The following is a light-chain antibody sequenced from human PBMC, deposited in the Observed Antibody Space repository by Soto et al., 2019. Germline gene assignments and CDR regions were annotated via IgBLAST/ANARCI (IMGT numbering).Light chain of an antibody. CDR3: SSYTSSSTLYV. CDR1: SSDVGGYNY. V-gene: IGLV2-14*01. CDR2: DVS. Sequence: ALTQPASVSWSPGRSITISCTGTSSDVGGYNYVSWYQQHPGKAPKLMIYDVSNRPSGVSNRFSGSKSGNTASLTISGLQAEDEADYYCSSYTSSSTLYVFGTGTKVTVL. J-gene: IGLJ1*01.